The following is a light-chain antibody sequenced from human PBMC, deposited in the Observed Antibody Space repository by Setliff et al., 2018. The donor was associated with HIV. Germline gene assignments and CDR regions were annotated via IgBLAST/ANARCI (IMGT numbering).Light chain of an antibody. V-gene: IGLV3-21*04. CDR1: NIGSKN. CDR3: QVWDRISESYV. J-gene: IGLJ1*01. CDR2: SDK. Sequence: SYALTQPPSVSVAPGKTAIITCAGDNIGSKNVNWYQQKPGQAPILVIYSDKDRPSGIPERVSGSNSGNRATLTVTGVEAGDEADYYCQVWDRISESYVFGAGTKVTVL.